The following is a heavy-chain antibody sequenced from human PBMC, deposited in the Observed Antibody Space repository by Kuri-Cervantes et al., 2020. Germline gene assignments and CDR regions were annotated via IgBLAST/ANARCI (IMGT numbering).Heavy chain of an antibody. CDR1: GFTVSSNY. CDR2: IYSGGST. Sequence: GGSLRLSCAASGFTVSSNYMSWVRQAPGKGLEWVSVIYSGGSTYYADSVKGRFTISRDNAKKSLYLQMNSLRAEDTALYYCARDWSMEVWGEGTTVTVSS. V-gene: IGHV3-53*05. J-gene: IGHJ6*03. D-gene: IGHD3-3*01. CDR3: ARDWSMEV.